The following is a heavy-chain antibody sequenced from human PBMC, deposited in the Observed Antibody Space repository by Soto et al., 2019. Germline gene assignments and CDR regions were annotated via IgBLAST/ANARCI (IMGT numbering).Heavy chain of an antibody. D-gene: IGHD1-26*01. V-gene: IGHV1-2*02. CDR1: GYTFTGYY. CDR2: INPNSGGT. Sequence: ASVKVSCKASGYTFTGYYMHWVRQAPGQGLEWMGWINPNSGGTNYAQKFQGRVTMTSDTSISTAYMELSRLRSDDTAVYYCARDGSGSYAYDYWGQGTLVTVSS. J-gene: IGHJ4*02. CDR3: ARDGSGSYAYDY.